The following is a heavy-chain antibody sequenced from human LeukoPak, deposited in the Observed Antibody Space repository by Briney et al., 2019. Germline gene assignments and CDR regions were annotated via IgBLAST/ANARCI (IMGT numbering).Heavy chain of an antibody. D-gene: IGHD6-13*01. J-gene: IGHJ4*02. Sequence: GGSLRLSCAVSGFTFSDYYMSWVRQAPGKGLEWVSYISSSGSMLHYADSVEGRFTISRDNARNSLHLQMSSLRVEDTAVYYCTRRPYSSSWYYFDYWGQGTLVTVSS. CDR1: GFTFSDYY. CDR2: ISSSGSML. V-gene: IGHV3-11*04. CDR3: TRRPYSSSWYYFDY.